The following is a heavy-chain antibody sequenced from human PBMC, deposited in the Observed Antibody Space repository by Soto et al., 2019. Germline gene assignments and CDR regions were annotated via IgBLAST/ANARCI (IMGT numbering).Heavy chain of an antibody. V-gene: IGHV3-23*01. CDR2: ISGSGGST. CDR3: AKPESRPYDSGYDYSAFDI. CDR1: GFTFSSYA. Sequence: EVQLLESGGGLVQPGGSLRLSCAASGFTFSSYAMSWVRQAPGKGLEWVSAISGSGGSTYYADSVKGRFTISRDNAKNTLYLQMNSLRAEDTAVYYCAKPESRPYDSGYDYSAFDIWGQGTMVTVSS. D-gene: IGHD5-12*01. J-gene: IGHJ3*02.